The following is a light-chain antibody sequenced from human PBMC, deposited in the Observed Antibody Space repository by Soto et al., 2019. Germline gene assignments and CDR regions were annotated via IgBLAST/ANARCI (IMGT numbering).Light chain of an antibody. CDR3: MQALHAFT. V-gene: IGKV2-28*01. CDR2: LGS. CDR1: QSLLHINGYNY. J-gene: IGKJ3*01. Sequence: DIVMTQSPLSLPVTPGEPASISCRSSQSLLHINGYNYLDWYLQKPGQSPQLLIYLGSNRASGVPDRFSGSGSGTDFTLKISRVEAEDVGVSYCMQALHAFTFGPGTKVDIK.